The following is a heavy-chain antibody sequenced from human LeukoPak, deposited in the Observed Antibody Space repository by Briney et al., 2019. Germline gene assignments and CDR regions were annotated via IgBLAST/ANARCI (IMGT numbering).Heavy chain of an antibody. J-gene: IGHJ1*01. D-gene: IGHD6-13*01. CDR3: ARVSAGYFQH. Sequence: SETLSLTCTVSGGSISSGGYYWSWIRQHPGKGLEWIGYIYYSGSTYYNPSLKSRVTISVDKSKNQFSLKLSSVTAADTAVYYCARVSAGYFQHWGQGTLVTVSS. CDR2: IYYSGST. V-gene: IGHV4-31*03. CDR1: GGSISSGGYY.